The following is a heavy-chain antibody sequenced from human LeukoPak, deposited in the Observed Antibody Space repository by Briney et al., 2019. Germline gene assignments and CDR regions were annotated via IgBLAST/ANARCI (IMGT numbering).Heavy chain of an antibody. D-gene: IGHD4-17*01. CDR3: AREYGNWFDP. Sequence: SETLSLTCTVSGGSISSHYWSWIRQPPGKGLEWIGYIYHSESTNYNPSLKSRVTIPVDTSKNQFPLKVRSVTAADTAVYYCAREYGNWFDPWGQGTLVTVSS. V-gene: IGHV4-59*11. CDR1: GGSISSHY. J-gene: IGHJ5*02. CDR2: IYHSEST.